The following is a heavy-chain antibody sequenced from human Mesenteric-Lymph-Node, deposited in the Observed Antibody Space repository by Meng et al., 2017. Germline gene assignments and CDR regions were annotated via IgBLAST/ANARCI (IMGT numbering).Heavy chain of an antibody. D-gene: IGHD5-12*01. J-gene: IGHJ4*02. CDR3: ARHDGGYGDYFDH. CDR2: IYHSGST. Sequence: QVQLQESGPGLVKPSETLSLTCTVSGGSISSSNYYWDWIRQPPGKGLEWIGAIYHSGSTSYNPSLQSRVTMSLDTSKNQFSLKLSSVTATDTAVYYCARHDGGYGDYFDHWGQGTLVTVSS. CDR1: GGSISSSNYY. V-gene: IGHV4-39*01.